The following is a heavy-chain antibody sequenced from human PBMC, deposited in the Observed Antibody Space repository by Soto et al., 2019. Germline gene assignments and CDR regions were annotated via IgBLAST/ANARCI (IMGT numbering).Heavy chain of an antibody. J-gene: IGHJ6*02. V-gene: IGHV5-10-1*01. Sequence: GESLKISCKGSGYSFTSYWISWVRQMPGKGLEWMGRIDPSDSYTNYSPSFQGHVAISADKSISTAYLQWSSLKASDTAMYYCARTVANYYYYGMDVWGQGTTVTVSS. CDR1: GYSFTSYW. CDR2: IDPSDSYT. CDR3: ARTVANYYYYGMDV. D-gene: IGHD4-4*01.